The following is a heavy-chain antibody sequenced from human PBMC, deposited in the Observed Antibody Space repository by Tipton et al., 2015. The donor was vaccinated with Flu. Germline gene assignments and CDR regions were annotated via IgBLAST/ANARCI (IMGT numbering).Heavy chain of an antibody. V-gene: IGHV3-53*01. CDR2: IYSGSNA. CDR1: GFIVSNNY. J-gene: IGHJ5*02. CDR3: VEGADYAFKS. D-gene: IGHD4-17*01. Sequence: GSLRLSCAVSGFIVSNNYMSWVRQAPGKGLEWVSVIYSGSNAYYADSVEGRFSISRDNSKNTLYLQMDSLRAEDTAVYFCVEGADYAFKSWGQGTLVTVSS.